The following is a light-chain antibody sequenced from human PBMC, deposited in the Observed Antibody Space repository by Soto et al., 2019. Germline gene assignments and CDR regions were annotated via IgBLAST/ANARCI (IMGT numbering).Light chain of an antibody. CDR3: CSYADNYSYV. Sequence: QSALTQPRSVSGPPGQSVTVSCTGTSSDVGAYNYVSWYQQHPGKAPKLMTYDVSKRPSGVPDRFSGSKSGNTASLTISGLQAEDEADYYCCSYADNYSYVFGTGTKVTVL. CDR1: SSDVGAYNY. V-gene: IGLV2-11*01. CDR2: DVS. J-gene: IGLJ1*01.